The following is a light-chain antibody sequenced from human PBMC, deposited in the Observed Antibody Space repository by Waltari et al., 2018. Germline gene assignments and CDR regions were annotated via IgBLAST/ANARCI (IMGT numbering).Light chain of an antibody. CDR3: QQYYSLPWT. J-gene: IGKJ1*01. Sequence: DIVMTQSPDSLAVSLGERATINCKSSQSVLYSSNNKNHLAWYQQKPGQPPKLLVYWASTRESGVPDRFSCSGSGTDFTLTISSLQAEDVAVYYCQQYYSLPWTFGQGTKVEIK. V-gene: IGKV4-1*01. CDR2: WAS. CDR1: QSVLYSSNNKNH.